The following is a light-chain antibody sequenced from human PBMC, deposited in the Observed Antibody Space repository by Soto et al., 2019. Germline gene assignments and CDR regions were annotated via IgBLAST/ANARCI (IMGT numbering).Light chain of an antibody. CDR3: QQTTSFPLT. CDR2: AAS. J-gene: IGKJ4*01. CDR1: QGISSW. Sequence: DIQMTQSPSFVSASVGDRVTITCRARQGISSWLAWHQHKPGRAPKLLIHAASSLESGVPSRFSGSGSGTDFTLTISSLQPEDFATYYCQQTTSFPLTFGGGTKVEIK. V-gene: IGKV1-12*01.